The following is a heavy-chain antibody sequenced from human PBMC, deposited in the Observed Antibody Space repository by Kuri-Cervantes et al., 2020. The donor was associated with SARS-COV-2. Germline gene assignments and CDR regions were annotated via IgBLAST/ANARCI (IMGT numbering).Heavy chain of an antibody. Sequence: LSLTCAASGFTFSSYGMHWVRQAPGKGLEWVAVIWYDGSNKYYADSVKGRFTISRDNSKNTLYLQMNSLRAEDTAVYYCARIASSSGWENFDYWGQGTLVTVSS. CDR3: ARIASSSGWENFDY. CDR1: GFTFSSYG. V-gene: IGHV3-33*01. J-gene: IGHJ4*02. D-gene: IGHD6-19*01. CDR2: IWYDGSNK.